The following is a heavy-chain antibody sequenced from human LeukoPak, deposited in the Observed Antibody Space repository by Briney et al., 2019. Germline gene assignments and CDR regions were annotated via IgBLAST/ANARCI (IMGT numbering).Heavy chain of an antibody. V-gene: IGHV4-30-4*01. CDR2: IHYSGNT. D-gene: IGHD4-23*01. J-gene: IGHJ4*02. CDR1: GPSSRSGYYF. CDR3: ARENNDYGGKKAFDY. Sequence: SHTLSLTCAVDGPSSRSGYYFWSWLRQPPGKGLEWIGHIHYSGNTYYNPSLKSRGFISVDASKNQFSLKLSSVTAADTAVYYCARENNDYGGKKAFDYWGQGTLVTVSS.